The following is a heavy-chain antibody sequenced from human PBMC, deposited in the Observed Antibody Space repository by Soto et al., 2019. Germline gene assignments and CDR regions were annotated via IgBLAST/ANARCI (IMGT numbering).Heavy chain of an antibody. V-gene: IGHV1-18*01. CDR3: ATRSPAFDY. J-gene: IGHJ4*02. CDR2: ITTDKGKT. CDR1: GYTFTSYG. Sequence: QVQLVQSGPEVKKPGASVKVSCKTSGYTFTSYGISWVRQAPGQGLEWMGWITTDKGKTTHAQKFQGRVTMTTDTSTRTAYMELRSLRSDDTAVYYCATRSPAFDYWGQGTLVTVSS.